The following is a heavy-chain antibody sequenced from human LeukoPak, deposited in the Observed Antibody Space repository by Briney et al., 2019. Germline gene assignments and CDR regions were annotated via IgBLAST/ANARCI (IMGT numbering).Heavy chain of an antibody. CDR1: GYTFTGYY. Sequence: ASVKVSCKASGYTFTGYYIHWVRQAPGQGLEWMGWINPNSGGTNYAQKFQGWVTMTRDTSISTAYMELSRLRSDDTAVYYCARGQKYSSSWGLYYFDYWGQGTLVTVSS. CDR2: INPNSGGT. V-gene: IGHV1-2*04. D-gene: IGHD6-13*01. CDR3: ARGQKYSSSWGLYYFDY. J-gene: IGHJ4*02.